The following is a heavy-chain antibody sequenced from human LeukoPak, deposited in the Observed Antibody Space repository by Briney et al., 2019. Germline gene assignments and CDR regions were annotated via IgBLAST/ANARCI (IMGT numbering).Heavy chain of an antibody. CDR3: ARANDYDILTGYRSYYYYGMDV. Sequence: GGSLRLSCAASGFTFSSYWMSWVRQAPGKGLEWVANIKQDGSEKYYVDSVKGRFTISRDNAKNSLYLQMNSLRSEDTAVYYCARANDYDILTGYRSYYYYGMDVWGQGTTVTVSS. CDR2: IKQDGSEK. D-gene: IGHD3-9*01. CDR1: GFTFSSYW. J-gene: IGHJ6*02. V-gene: IGHV3-7*01.